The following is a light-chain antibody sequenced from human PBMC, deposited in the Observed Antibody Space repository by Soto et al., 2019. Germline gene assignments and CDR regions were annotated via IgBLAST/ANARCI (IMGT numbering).Light chain of an antibody. V-gene: IGKV3-11*01. CDR1: QSVSSY. CDR2: DAS. CDR3: QQRSNWPST. J-gene: IGKJ4*01. Sequence: EMVLTQSPATLSLSPGERATLSCRASQSVSSYLAWYQQKPGQAPRLLIYDASNRATGIPARFSGSGSGTDFALTISSLEPEDFAVYYCQQRSNWPSTFGGGTKVEMK.